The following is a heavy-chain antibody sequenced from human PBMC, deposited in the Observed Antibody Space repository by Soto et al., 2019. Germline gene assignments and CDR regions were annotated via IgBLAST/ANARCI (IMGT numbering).Heavy chain of an antibody. V-gene: IGHV3-21*06. CDR2: ISSSSSYI. D-gene: IGHD3-9*01. CDR1: GFTFSSYS. J-gene: IGHJ4*02. Sequence: LRLSCAASGFTFSSYSMNWVRQAPGKGLEWVSSISSSSSYIYYADSVKGRFTISRDNAKYSLYLQMNSLRAEDTAVYYCARGAYYDILTGYPFDYWGQGTLITVLL. CDR3: ARGAYYDILTGYPFDY.